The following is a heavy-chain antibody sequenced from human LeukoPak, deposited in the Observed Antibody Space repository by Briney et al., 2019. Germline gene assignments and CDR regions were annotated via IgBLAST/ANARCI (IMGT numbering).Heavy chain of an antibody. CDR2: IIPIFGTA. CDR3: ARVPDIVVVPAAPRLYFDY. CDR1: GGTFSSYA. D-gene: IGHD2-2*01. Sequence: ASVKVSCKASGGTFSSYAISWVRQAPGQGLEWMGGIIPIFGTANYAQKFQGRVTITADESTSTAYMELSSLRSEDTAVYYCARVPDIVVVPAAPRLYFDYWGQGTLVTVSS. V-gene: IGHV1-69*13. J-gene: IGHJ4*02.